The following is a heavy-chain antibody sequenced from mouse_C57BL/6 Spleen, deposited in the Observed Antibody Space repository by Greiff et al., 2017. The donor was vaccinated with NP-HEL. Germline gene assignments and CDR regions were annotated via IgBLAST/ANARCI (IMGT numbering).Heavy chain of an antibody. CDR2: INPNNGGT. V-gene: IGHV1-26*01. CDR3: ARSMMAKALMDY. J-gene: IGHJ4*01. CDR1: GYTFTDYY. D-gene: IGHD2-3*01. Sequence: EVQLQQSGPELVKPGASVKISCKASGYTFTDYYMNWVKQSHGKSLEWIGDINPNNGGTSYNQKFKGKATLTVDKSSSTAYMELRSLTSEDSAVYYCARSMMAKALMDYWGQGTSVTVSS.